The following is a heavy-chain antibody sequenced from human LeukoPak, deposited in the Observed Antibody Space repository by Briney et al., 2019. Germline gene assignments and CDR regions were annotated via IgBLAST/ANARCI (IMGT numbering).Heavy chain of an antibody. V-gene: IGHV4-4*07. CDR3: ARYYSGYYYYYYMDV. CDR2: IYTSGST. CDR1: GGSISNYY. Sequence: SETLSLTCTVSGGSISNYYWNWIRQPAGKELEWIGRIYTSGSTNYNPSLKSRVTMSVDTSKNQFSLKLSSVTAADTAVYYCARYYSGYYYYYYMDVWGKGTTVTVSS. D-gene: IGHD2-15*01. J-gene: IGHJ6*03.